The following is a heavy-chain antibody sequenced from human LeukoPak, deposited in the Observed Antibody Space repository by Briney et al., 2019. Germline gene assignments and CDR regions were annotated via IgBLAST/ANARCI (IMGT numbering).Heavy chain of an antibody. V-gene: IGHV1-18*04. D-gene: IGHD6-13*01. CDR2: RSAYNGNT. CDR1: GYTFTSYD. Sequence: ASVTASCKASGYTFTSYDITWVRQAPGQGLEWMGWRSAYNGNTKYAQTLQGRVAMTTDTSTSTAYMELRSLRSDDTAVYYCARDHSSSCQLFDYWGQGTLVTVSS. CDR3: ARDHSSSCQLFDY. J-gene: IGHJ4*02.